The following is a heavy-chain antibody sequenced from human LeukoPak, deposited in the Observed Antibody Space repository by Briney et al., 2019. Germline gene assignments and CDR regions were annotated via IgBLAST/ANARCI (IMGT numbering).Heavy chain of an antibody. D-gene: IGHD1-26*01. Sequence: ASVKVSCKASGYTFTTYGIIWVRQAPGQGLEWMGWISTFNAKTKYAQNLQGRVAMTTDTSTSTVYMELRSLTSDDTAVYYCARDTGSNFFDPWGQGALVTVAS. J-gene: IGHJ5*02. CDR1: GYTFTTYG. CDR3: ARDTGSNFFDP. CDR2: ISTFNAKT. V-gene: IGHV1-18*01.